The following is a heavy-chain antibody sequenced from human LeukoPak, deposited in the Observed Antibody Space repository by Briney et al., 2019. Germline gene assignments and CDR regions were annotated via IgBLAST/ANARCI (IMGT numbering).Heavy chain of an antibody. V-gene: IGHV3-23*01. Sequence: GGSLILSCAASGFTFSNYAMTWVRQAPGKGLDWVSGISASGGTTYYADSVKGRFTISRDNSKNTLYLQMNSLRAEDTAVYYCAKRPRDTSGYYLGAFDIGGQGTMVTVSS. CDR3: AKRPRDTSGYYLGAFDI. CDR1: GFTFSNYA. CDR2: ISASGGTT. J-gene: IGHJ3*02. D-gene: IGHD3-22*01.